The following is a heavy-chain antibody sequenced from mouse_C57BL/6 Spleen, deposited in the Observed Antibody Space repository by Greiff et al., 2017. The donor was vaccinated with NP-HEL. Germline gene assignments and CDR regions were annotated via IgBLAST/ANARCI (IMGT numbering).Heavy chain of an antibody. Sequence: QVQLQQPGAELVKPGASVKLSCKASGYTFTSYWMHWVKQRPGQGLEWIGMIHPNSGSTNYNEKFKSKATLTVDKSSSTAYMQLSSLTSEDSAVYYGATEDSYYYGSSYGAYWGQGTLVTVSA. CDR2: IHPNSGST. CDR1: GYTFTSYW. CDR3: ATEDSYYYGSSYGAY. V-gene: IGHV1-64*01. J-gene: IGHJ3*01. D-gene: IGHD1-1*01.